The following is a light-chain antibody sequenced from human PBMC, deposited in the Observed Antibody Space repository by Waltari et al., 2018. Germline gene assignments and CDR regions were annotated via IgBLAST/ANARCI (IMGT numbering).Light chain of an antibody. CDR3: ASWDDSLTGSWV. CDR1: NSNIGTND. CDR2: NNN. V-gene: IGLV1-44*01. Sequence: QSVVTQPPSVSGTPGQRVTISCSGSNSNIGTNDVNSYQQLPGTAPKLLIYNNNQRPSGVPDRFSGSKSGSSASLAISGLQSEDEGDYYCASWDDSLTGSWVFGGGTKLTVL. J-gene: IGLJ3*02.